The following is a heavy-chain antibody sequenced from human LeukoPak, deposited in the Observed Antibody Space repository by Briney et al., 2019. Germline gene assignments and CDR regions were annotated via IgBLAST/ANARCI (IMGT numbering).Heavy chain of an antibody. J-gene: IGHJ4*02. D-gene: IGHD5-12*01. Sequence: GGSLRLSCAASGFTFSSYEMNWVRQAPGKGLELDSCISSSGSTIYYADSVKGRFTISRDNAKNSLYLQMNSLRAEDTAVYYCARGYVDIVATIPKDYFDYWGQGTLVTVSS. CDR3: ARGYVDIVATIPKDYFDY. V-gene: IGHV3-48*03. CDR1: GFTFSSYE. CDR2: ISSSGSTI.